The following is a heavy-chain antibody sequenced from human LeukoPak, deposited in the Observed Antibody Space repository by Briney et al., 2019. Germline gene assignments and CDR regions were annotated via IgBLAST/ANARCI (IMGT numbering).Heavy chain of an antibody. CDR1: GYTFTRYN. D-gene: IGHD2-15*01. Sequence: GASAKVSCKASGYTFTRYNIHWVRQAPGQGLEWMGLFNPTAGSTSYAQKFQGRLTMTRDTSTSIVYMELSSLRSEDTAAYFCAREVVALDHWGQGTLVTVSS. J-gene: IGHJ4*02. CDR3: AREVVALDH. CDR2: FNPTAGST. V-gene: IGHV1-46*01.